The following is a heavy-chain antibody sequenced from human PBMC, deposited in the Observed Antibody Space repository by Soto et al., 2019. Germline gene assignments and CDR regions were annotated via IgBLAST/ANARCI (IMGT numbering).Heavy chain of an antibody. CDR3: AKVIWDSGSDFSYYGLDV. CDR1: GFTFTSYA. D-gene: IGHD6-19*01. V-gene: IGHV3-30*18. J-gene: IGHJ6*02. CDR2: IAYDGTDK. Sequence: PGGSLILSCAASGFTFTSYAMHWVRQAPGKGLEWVAIIAYDGTDKYYADPVKGRFTISRDNSKSTLYLQMSSLRAEDTAIYYCAKVIWDSGSDFSYYGLDVWGQGTTVTVSS.